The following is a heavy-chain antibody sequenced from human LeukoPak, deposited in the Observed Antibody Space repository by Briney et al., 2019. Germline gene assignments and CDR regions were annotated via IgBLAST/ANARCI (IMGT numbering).Heavy chain of an antibody. J-gene: IGHJ6*02. V-gene: IGHV1-8*01. CDR1: GYTFTSYD. D-gene: IGHD3-3*02. CDR2: MNPNSGNT. Sequence: GASVKVSCKASGYTFTSYDINWVRQATGQGLEWMGWMNPNSGNTGYAQKFQGRVTMTRNTSISTAYVELSSLRSEDTAVYYCARGLVLGETYGMDVWGQGTTVTVSS. CDR3: ARGLVLGETYGMDV.